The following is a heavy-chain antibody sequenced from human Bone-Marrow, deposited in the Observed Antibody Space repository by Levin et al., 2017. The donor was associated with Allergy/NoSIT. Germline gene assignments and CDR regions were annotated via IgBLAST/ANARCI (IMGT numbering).Heavy chain of an antibody. Sequence: PSETLSLTCTVTGASMHNYYWTWIRQPAGKELEYIGRIFTSGGTNYSPSLKSRLTMSVDTSKNQFSLKLYSVTAADTAMYYCARGREFGDYFDYWGQGALVTVSS. J-gene: IGHJ4*02. CDR3: ARGREFGDYFDY. D-gene: IGHD3-16*01. V-gene: IGHV4-4*07. CDR1: GASMHNYY. CDR2: IFTSGGT.